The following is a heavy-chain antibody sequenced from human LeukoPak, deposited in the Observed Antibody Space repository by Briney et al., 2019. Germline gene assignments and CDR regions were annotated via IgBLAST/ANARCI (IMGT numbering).Heavy chain of an antibody. CDR2: INHSGST. V-gene: IGHV4-34*01. CDR1: GGSFSGYY. CDR3: ARGPPYYYDSSGYYAN. Sequence: SETLSLTCAVYGGSFSGYYWSWICQPPGKGLEWIGEINHSGSTNYNPSLKSRVTISVDTSKNQFSLKLSSVTAADTAVYYCARGPPYYYDSSGYYANWGQGTLVTVSS. D-gene: IGHD3-22*01. J-gene: IGHJ4*02.